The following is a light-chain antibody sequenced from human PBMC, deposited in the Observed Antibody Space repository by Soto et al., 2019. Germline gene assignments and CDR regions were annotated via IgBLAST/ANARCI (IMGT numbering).Light chain of an antibody. J-gene: IGLJ1*01. V-gene: IGLV1-40*01. Sequence: QSVLTQPPSVSGAPGQRVTISCTGSSSNIGAGYDVHWYQQLPGTAPKVLIFGNYNRPSGVPDRFSGSKSGTSASLAITGLQAEDEADYYCQSYDSSLNGFYVFGTGTKVTVL. CDR1: SSNIGAGYD. CDR3: QSYDSSLNGFYV. CDR2: GNY.